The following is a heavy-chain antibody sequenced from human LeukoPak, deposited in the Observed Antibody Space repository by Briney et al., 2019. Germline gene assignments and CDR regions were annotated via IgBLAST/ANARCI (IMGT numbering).Heavy chain of an antibody. J-gene: IGHJ3*02. D-gene: IGHD1-26*01. CDR1: GFTFSSYT. Sequence: PGGSLRLSCAASGFTFSSYTMNWVRQAPGRGLEWVSSISIGSSDIYYADSVQGRFTISRDNAKNSLYLQMSSLRAEDTAVYYCARPQSGSYDAFDIWGQGTMVTVSS. CDR3: ARPQSGSYDAFDI. CDR2: ISIGSSDI. V-gene: IGHV3-21*01.